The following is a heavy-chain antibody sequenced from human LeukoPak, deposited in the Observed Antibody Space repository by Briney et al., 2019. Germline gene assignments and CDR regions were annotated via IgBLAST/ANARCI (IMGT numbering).Heavy chain of an antibody. V-gene: IGHV3-7*01. Sequence: KPGGSLRLSCAASGFTFSSYWMSWVRQAPGKGLEWVANIKQDGSEKYYVDSVKGRFTISRDNAKNSLYLQMNSLRAEDTAVYYCARDSYYDSSGYGSFDYWGQGTLVTVSS. CDR2: IKQDGSEK. CDR3: ARDSYYDSSGYGSFDY. CDR1: GFTFSSYW. J-gene: IGHJ4*02. D-gene: IGHD3-22*01.